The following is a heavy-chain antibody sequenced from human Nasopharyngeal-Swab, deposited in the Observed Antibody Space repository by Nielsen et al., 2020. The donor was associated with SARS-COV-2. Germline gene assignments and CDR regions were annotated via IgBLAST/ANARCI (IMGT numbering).Heavy chain of an antibody. D-gene: IGHD1-26*01. CDR1: GFVFSSYS. J-gene: IGHJ6*03. Sequence: GESLKISCAASGFVFSSYSMNWVRQAPGKGLEWISYISSSSSTIYYADSVKGRFTISRDNAKNSLYLQMNSLRAGDTAVYYCARGGRGSQYYMDVWGKGTTVTVSS. V-gene: IGHV3-48*04. CDR3: ARGGRGSQYYMDV. CDR2: ISSSSSTI.